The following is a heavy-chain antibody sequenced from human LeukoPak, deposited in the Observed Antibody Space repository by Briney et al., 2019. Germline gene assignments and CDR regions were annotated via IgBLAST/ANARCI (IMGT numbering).Heavy chain of an antibody. CDR2: IDTSSRYI. Sequence: PGGSLRLSCAASGFTFSSYSMNWVRQAPGKGLEWVSSIDTSSRYIYYGDSVKGRFTISRDNAKNSLYLQMNSLRAEDTAVYYCARVSAGVIGMKDVFDIWGQGTMVTVSS. CDR3: ARVSAGVIGMKDVFDI. V-gene: IGHV3-21*01. D-gene: IGHD3-16*02. CDR1: GFTFSSYS. J-gene: IGHJ3*02.